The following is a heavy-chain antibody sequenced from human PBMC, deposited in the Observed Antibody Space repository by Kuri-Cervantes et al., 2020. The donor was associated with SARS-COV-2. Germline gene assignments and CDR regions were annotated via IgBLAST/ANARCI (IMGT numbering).Heavy chain of an antibody. J-gene: IGHJ6*03. CDR1: GFTFSDYY. CDR2: ISSSGSTI. CDR3: ARDALYYDILTGYYPSYMDV. D-gene: IGHD3-9*01. V-gene: IGHV3-11*01. Sequence: GGSLRLSCAASGFTFSDYYMSWIRQAPGKGLEWVSYISSSGSTIYYADSVKGRFTISRDNAKNSLYLQMNSLRAEDTAVYYCARDALYYDILTGYYPSYMDVWGKGTTVTVSS.